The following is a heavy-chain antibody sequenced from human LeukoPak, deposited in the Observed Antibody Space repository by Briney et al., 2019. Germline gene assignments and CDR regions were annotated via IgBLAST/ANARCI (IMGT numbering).Heavy chain of an antibody. CDR1: GGSISSGSYY. CDR3: ARDLAVTSYGGNSDYYYYMDV. D-gene: IGHD4-23*01. CDR2: IYTSGST. V-gene: IGHV4-61*02. Sequence: SQTLSLTCTASGGSISSGSYYWSWIRQPAGKGLEWIGRIYTSGSTNYNPSLKSRVTISVDTSKNQFSLKLSSVTAADTAVYYCARDLAVTSYGGNSDYYYYMDVWGKGTTVTISS. J-gene: IGHJ6*03.